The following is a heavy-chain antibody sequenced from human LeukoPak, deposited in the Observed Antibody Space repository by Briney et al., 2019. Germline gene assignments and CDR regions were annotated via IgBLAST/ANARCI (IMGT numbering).Heavy chain of an antibody. V-gene: IGHV3-21*01. CDR1: GFTFSSYS. Sequence: GGSLRLSCAASGFTFSSYSMNWVRQAPGKGLEWVSSISSSSSYIYYADSVKGRFTISRDNAKNSLYLQMNSLRAEDTAAYYCARGLAAAGTTFDYWGQGTLVTVSS. J-gene: IGHJ4*02. CDR2: ISSSSSYI. D-gene: IGHD6-13*01. CDR3: ARGLAAAGTTFDY.